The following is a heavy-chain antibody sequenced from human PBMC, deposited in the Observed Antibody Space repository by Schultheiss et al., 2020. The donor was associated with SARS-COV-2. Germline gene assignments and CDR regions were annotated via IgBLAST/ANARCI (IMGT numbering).Heavy chain of an antibody. D-gene: IGHD6-13*01. CDR2: INSDGSST. CDR1: GFTFSSYW. CDR3: AKDGCGSSSCEIDY. Sequence: GGSLRLSCAASGFTFSSYWMHWVRQAPGKGLVWVSRINSDGSSTSYADSVKGRFTISRENAKNSLYLQMNSLRAEDTAVYYCAKDGCGSSSCEIDYWGQGTLVTVSS. V-gene: IGHV3-74*01. J-gene: IGHJ4*02.